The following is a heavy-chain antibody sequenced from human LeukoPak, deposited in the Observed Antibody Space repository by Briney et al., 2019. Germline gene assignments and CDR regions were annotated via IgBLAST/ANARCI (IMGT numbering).Heavy chain of an antibody. CDR2: IKQDGSEK. J-gene: IGHJ4*02. D-gene: IGHD5-18*01. V-gene: IGHV3-7*01. Sequence: GGSLRLSCAASGFTFSSYAMIWVRQAPGKGLEWVANIKQDGSEKYYVDSVKGRFTISRDNAKNSLYLQMNSLRAEDTAVYYCAREPDTATEDGVFDYWGQGTLVTVSS. CDR3: AREPDTATEDGVFDY. CDR1: GFTFSSYA.